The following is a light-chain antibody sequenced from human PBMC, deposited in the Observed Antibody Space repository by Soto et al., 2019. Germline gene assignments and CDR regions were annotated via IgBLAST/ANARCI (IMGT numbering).Light chain of an antibody. Sequence: QSVLTQPPSVSGAPGQRVTISCTGSTSNIRAGYDVHWYQQLPGTAPKLLIYGNNNRPSGVPDRFSGSKSGTSASLAITGLQAEDEADYYCQSYDSSLSGHVVFGGGTKLTVL. CDR1: TSNIRAGYD. CDR2: GNN. V-gene: IGLV1-40*01. J-gene: IGLJ2*01. CDR3: QSYDSSLSGHVV.